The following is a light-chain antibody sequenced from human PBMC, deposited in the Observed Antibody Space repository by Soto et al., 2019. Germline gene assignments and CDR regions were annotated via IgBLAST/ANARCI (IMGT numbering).Light chain of an antibody. J-gene: IGKJ1*01. CDR2: KAY. CDR1: QSISSW. V-gene: IGKV1-5*03. CDR3: QQYNSYPWT. Sequence: DIQMTQSPSTLSASVGDRVTITCRASQSISSWLAWYQQKPGKAPKLLIYKAYSLESGVPSRFSGSGSGTEFPLTISSLQPDDFATYYYQQYNSYPWTFGQGKKVEIK.